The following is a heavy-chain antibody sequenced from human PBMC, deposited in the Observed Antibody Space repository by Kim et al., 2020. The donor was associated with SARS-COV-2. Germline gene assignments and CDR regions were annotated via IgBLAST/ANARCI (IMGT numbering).Heavy chain of an antibody. CDR2: INPSGGST. J-gene: IGHJ6*02. V-gene: IGHV1-46*01. CDR3: ARDLGYYGSESFYRSNYYAMDV. CDR1: GYTFTNYY. D-gene: IGHD3-10*01. Sequence: ASVTVSCKASGYTFTNYYMHWVRQAPGQGLEWMGIINPSGGSTNYAQKFQGRVTMTRDTSTSTVYLEVSSLRSEDTAFYYCARDLGYYGSESFYRSNYYAMDVWGQGTTVTVSS.